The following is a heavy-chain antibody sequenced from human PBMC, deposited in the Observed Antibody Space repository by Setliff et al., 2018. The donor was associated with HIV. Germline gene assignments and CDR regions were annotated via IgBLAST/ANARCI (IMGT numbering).Heavy chain of an antibody. CDR1: GGSISSRGDY. Sequence: PSETLSLTCTVSGGSISSRGDYWSWVRQHTGKGLEWIGYIYYTGSTYSNPSLQSRVRISVDTSKNQFSLRLNSVTAADTAVYYCARDSANGKTANLNYLDVWGKGTTVTVSS. V-gene: IGHV4-31*03. J-gene: IGHJ6*03. D-gene: IGHD2-8*01. CDR2: IYYTGST. CDR3: ARDSANGKTANLNYLDV.